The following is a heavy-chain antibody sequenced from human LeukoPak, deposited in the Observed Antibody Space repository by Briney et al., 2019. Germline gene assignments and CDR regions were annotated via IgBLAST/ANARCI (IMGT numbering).Heavy chain of an antibody. CDR3: AKEGSALAVVGTYFDY. D-gene: IGHD6-19*01. V-gene: IGHV3-30*18. CDR1: GFTFNSYG. J-gene: IGHJ4*02. CDR2: MSYDGSNK. Sequence: GGSLRLSCAASGFTFNSYGIHWVRQAPGKGLEWVAVMSYDGSNKYYADSVKGRFTVSRDNSKNTLYQQMNSLRPEDTALYYCAKEGSALAVVGTYFDYWGQGTLVTVSS.